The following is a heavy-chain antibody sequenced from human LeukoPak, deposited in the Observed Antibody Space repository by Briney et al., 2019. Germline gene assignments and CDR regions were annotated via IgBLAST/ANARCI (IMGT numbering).Heavy chain of an antibody. CDR1: GFTVSSYW. V-gene: IGHV3-7*03. CDR2: IKQDGSEK. CDR3: AKGSGYSYGHLDY. Sequence: PGGSLRLSCAASGFTVSSYWMSWVRQAPGKGLEWVANIKQDGSEKYYVDSVKGRFTISRDNAKNSLYLQMNSLRAEDTAFYYCAKGSGYSYGHLDYWGQGTLVTVSS. J-gene: IGHJ4*02. D-gene: IGHD5-18*01.